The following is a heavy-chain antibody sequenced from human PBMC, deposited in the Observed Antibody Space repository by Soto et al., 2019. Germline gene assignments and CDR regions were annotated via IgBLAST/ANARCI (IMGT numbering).Heavy chain of an antibody. D-gene: IGHD6-19*01. V-gene: IGHV1-69*04. CDR3: ARDSSGWSNYFDY. Sequence: SVKVSCKASGGTFSSYTISWVRQAPGQGLEWMGRIIPILGIANYAQKFQGRVTITADKSTSTAYMELSSLRSEDSAVYYCARDSSGWSNYFDYWGQGTLVTVSS. J-gene: IGHJ4*02. CDR2: IIPILGIA. CDR1: GGTFSSYT.